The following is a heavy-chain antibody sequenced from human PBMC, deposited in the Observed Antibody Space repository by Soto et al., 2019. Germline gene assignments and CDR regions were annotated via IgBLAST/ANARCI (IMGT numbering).Heavy chain of an antibody. CDR3: ARDEGAPRTYYFDY. J-gene: IGHJ4*02. Sequence: GGSLRLSCAASGFTFSHCGFHWVRQAPGKGLEWVAFIWYDGTKQYYADSVRGRFTITRDNSKNTLYLGMNSLRAEDTAVYFCARDEGAPRTYYFDYWGQGALVTVSS. V-gene: IGHV3-33*01. CDR2: IWYDGTKQ. CDR1: GFTFSHCG.